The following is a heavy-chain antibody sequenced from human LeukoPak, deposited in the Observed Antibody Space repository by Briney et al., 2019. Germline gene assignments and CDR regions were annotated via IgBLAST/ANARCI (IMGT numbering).Heavy chain of an antibody. V-gene: IGHV4-59*01. CDR3: ARGNSYVDY. CDR2: IYYSGRT. CDR1: GVSISSYY. D-gene: IGHD5-18*01. Sequence: SETLSLTCTVSGVSISSYYWSWIRQPPGKGLEWIGYIYYSGRTNYNPPLKSRVTISVDTSKNQFSLKLSSVTAADTAVYYCARGNSYVDYWGQGTLVTVSS. J-gene: IGHJ4*02.